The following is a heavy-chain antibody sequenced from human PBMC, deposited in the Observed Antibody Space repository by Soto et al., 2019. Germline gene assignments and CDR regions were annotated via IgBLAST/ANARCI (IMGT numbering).Heavy chain of an antibody. CDR2: IYNSGRT. V-gene: IGHV4-61*01. CDR1: GGSVNSDYYY. J-gene: IGHJ4*02. D-gene: IGHD1-26*01. Sequence: PSETLSLTCTVSGGSVNSDYYYWTWIRQPPGKGLEWIGYIYNSGRTNYNPSLKSRITIIPDTSKNQFSLQLTSVTPEDTAVYYCARDPPDFNSGFDSWGQGSLVTVSS. CDR3: ARDPPDFNSGFDS.